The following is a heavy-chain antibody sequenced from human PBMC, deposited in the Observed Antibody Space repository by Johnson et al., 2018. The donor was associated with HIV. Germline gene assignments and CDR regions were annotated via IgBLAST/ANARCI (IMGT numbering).Heavy chain of an antibody. V-gene: IGHV3-64*01. J-gene: IGHJ3*01. Sequence: VQLVESGGGVVQPGRSLRLSCAASGFTFSSYAMHWVRQAPGKGLEYVSAISSNGGSTYYANSVKGRFTISRDNSKNTLYLQLNSLRADDTALYYCARELGIQSFDLWGQGTMVTVSS. CDR3: ARELGIQSFDL. CDR1: GFTFSSYA. D-gene: IGHD7-27*01. CDR2: ISSNGGST.